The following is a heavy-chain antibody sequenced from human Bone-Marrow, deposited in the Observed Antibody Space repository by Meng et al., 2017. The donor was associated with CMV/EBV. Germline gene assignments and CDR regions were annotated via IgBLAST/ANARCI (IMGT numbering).Heavy chain of an antibody. CDR2: IYYSGST. V-gene: IGHV4-59*01. D-gene: IGHD3-22*01. J-gene: IGHJ5*02. CDR3: ARADSSGYYFHPPNWFDP. CDR1: SISSYY. Sequence: SISSYYWSWIRQPPGKGLEWIGYIYYSGSTNYNPSLKSRVTISVDTSKNQFSLKLSSVTAADTAVYYCARADSSGYYFHPPNWFDPWGQGTLVTVSS.